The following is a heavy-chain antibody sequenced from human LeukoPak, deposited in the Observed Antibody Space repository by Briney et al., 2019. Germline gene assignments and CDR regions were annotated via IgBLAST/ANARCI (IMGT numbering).Heavy chain of an antibody. J-gene: IGHJ1*01. CDR1: GGSISSYY. V-gene: IGHV4-59*01. D-gene: IGHD3-3*01. CDR3: AAVRANTIFGVVIGSYFQH. CDR2: IYYSGST. Sequence: TSETLSLTCTVSGGSISSYYWSWIRQPPGKGLEWIGYIYYSGSTNYNPSLKSRVTISVDTSKDQFSLKLSSVTAADTAVYYCAAVRANTIFGVVIGSYFQHWGQGTLVTVSS.